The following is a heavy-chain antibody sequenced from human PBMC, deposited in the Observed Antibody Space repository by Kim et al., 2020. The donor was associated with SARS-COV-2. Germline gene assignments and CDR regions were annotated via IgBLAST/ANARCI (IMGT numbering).Heavy chain of an antibody. V-gene: IGHV4-59*01. CDR1: GGSISSYY. CDR3: ARAPSITIFGVVAFLDV. Sequence: SETLSLTCTVSGGSISSYYWSWIRQPPGKGLEWIGYIYYSGSTNYNPSLKSRVTISVDTSKSQFSLKLSSVTAADTAVYYCARAPSITIFGVVAFLDVWGQGTTVTVSS. CDR2: IYYSGST. J-gene: IGHJ6*02. D-gene: IGHD3-3*01.